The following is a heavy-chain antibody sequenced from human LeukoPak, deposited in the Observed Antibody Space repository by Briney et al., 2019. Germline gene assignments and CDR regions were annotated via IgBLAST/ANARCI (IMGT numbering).Heavy chain of an antibody. Sequence: PGGSPRLSCAASRFTFSSYSMNWVRQAPGKGLEWVSSISSSSSYIYYADSVKGRFTISRDNAKNSLYLQMNSLRAEDTAVYYCARAGAARPGYYYYYMDVWGKGTTVTVSS. CDR3: ARAGAARPGYYYYYMDV. CDR2: ISSSSSYI. J-gene: IGHJ6*03. V-gene: IGHV3-21*01. D-gene: IGHD6-6*01. CDR1: RFTFSSYS.